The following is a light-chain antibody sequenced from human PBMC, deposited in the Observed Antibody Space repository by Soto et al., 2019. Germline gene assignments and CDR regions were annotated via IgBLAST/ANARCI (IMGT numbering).Light chain of an antibody. V-gene: IGKV2-28*01. CDR3: MHALQTQCT. Sequence: DIVMTQSPLSLPVTPGVPASISCRSSQSLLHSNGNHYLDWYLQKPAQSPQLLIQFCTTPDLGIHDRCSGIGSGTDFTMKISRGEAEDVGVYSCMHALQTQCTFGPGT. CDR1: QSLLHSNGNHY. CDR2: FCT. J-gene: IGKJ3*01.